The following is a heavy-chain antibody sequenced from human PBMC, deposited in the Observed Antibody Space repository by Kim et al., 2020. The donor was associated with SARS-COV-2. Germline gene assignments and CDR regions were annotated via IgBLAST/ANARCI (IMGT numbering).Heavy chain of an antibody. CDR2: IYYSGST. D-gene: IGHD2-2*01. CDR3: ARGKYQLLGYYYMDV. V-gene: IGHV4-31*03. CDR1: GGSISSGGYY. J-gene: IGHJ6*03. Sequence: SETLSLTCTVSGGSISSGGYYWSWIRQHPGKGLEWIGYIYYSGSTYYNPSLKSRVTISVDTSKNQFSLKLSSVTAADTAVYYCARGKYQLLGYYYMDVWGKGTTVTVSS.